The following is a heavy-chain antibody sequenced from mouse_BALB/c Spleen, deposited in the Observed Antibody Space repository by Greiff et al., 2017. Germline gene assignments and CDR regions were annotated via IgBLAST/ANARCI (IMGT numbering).Heavy chain of an antibody. D-gene: IGHD2-10*02. Sequence: QVQLQQSGPQLVRPGASVKISCKASGYSFTSYWMHWVKQRPGQGLEWIGMIDPSDSDTRLNQKFKDKATLTVDKSSSTAYMQLSSPTSEDSAVYYCSRKYGNLTCPLDYWGQGTTLTVSS. CDR2: IDPSDSDT. CDR1: GYSFTSYW. J-gene: IGHJ2*01. V-gene: IGHV1S127*01. CDR3: SRKYGNLTCPLDY.